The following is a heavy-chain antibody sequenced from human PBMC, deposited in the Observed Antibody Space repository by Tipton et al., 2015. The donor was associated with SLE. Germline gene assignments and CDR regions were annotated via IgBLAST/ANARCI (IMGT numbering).Heavy chain of an antibody. CDR1: GFIFKDYF. CDR3: VGARATAYWYFHL. CDR2: ITGGGTTT. J-gene: IGHJ2*01. D-gene: IGHD1-26*01. V-gene: IGHV3-11*01. Sequence: SLRLSCEASGFIFKDYFMSWVRQAPGKGLEWLAYITGGGTTTKYATSVEGRFFISRDKTNGSVYLHMHRLRVDDTALYFCVGARATAYWYFHLWGRGTLVTVSA.